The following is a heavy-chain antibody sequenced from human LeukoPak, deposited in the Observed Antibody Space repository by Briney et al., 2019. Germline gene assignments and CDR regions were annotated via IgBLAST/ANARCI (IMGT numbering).Heavy chain of an antibody. CDR2: IYYSGST. V-gene: IGHV4-59*08. CDR3: ARMETYYDILTGYYNGWFDP. Sequence: SETLSLTCTVSGGSISSYYWSWIRQPPGKGLEWIRYIYYSGSTNYNPSLKSRVTISVDTSKNQFSLKLSSVTAADTSVYYCARMETYYDILTGYYNGWFDPWGQGTLVTVSS. CDR1: GGSISSYY. D-gene: IGHD3-9*01. J-gene: IGHJ5*02.